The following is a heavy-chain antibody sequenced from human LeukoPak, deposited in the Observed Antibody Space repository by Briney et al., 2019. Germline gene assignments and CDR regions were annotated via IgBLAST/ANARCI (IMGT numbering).Heavy chain of an antibody. J-gene: IGHJ4*02. CDR2: IYSGGST. V-gene: IGHV3-53*01. D-gene: IGHD4-23*01. CDR1: GFTVSSNY. Sequence: PGGSLRLSCTASGFTVSSNYMSWVRQAPGKGLEWVSVIYSGGSTYYADSVKGRLTISRDNSKNTLYLQMNSLRAEDTAVYYCAKDGALLRWPVYYFDYWGQGTLVTVSS. CDR3: AKDGALLRWPVYYFDY.